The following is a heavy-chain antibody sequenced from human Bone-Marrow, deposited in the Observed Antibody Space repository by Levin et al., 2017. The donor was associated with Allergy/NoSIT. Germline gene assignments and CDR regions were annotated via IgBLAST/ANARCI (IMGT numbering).Heavy chain of an antibody. D-gene: IGHD3-3*01. CDR1: GITSSSYC. J-gene: IGHJ4*02. CDR2: IIPMFGTT. CDR3: ATAPLSGGDDYDLSCGYPIDS. Sequence: ASVKVSCKASGITSSSYCIFWVRQAPRQGPEWMGGIIPMFGTTYNAQKFQGRVTITADGSTTTAYMELSSLKSEDTAIYYCATAPLSGGDDYDLSCGYPIDSWGQGTLVTVSS. V-gene: IGHV1-69*13.